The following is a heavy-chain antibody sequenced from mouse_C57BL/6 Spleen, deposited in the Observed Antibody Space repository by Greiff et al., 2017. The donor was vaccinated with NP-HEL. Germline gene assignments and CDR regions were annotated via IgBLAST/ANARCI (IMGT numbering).Heavy chain of an antibody. D-gene: IGHD2-3*01. CDR1: GYSITSGYD. CDR2: ISYSGST. Sequence: ESGPGMVKPSQSLSLTCTVTGYSITSGYDWHWIRHFPGNKLEWMGYISYSGSTNYNPSLKNRISITHDTSKNHFFLKLNSVTTEDTATYYCARGYDGYYGAFAYWGQGTLVTVSA. V-gene: IGHV3-1*01. CDR3: ARGYDGYYGAFAY. J-gene: IGHJ3*01.